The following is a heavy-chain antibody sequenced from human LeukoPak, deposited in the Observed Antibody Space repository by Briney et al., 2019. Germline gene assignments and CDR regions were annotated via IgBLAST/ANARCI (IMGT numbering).Heavy chain of an antibody. CDR3: ARGDFCSSSNCYLRPMDV. J-gene: IGHJ6*03. Sequence: SETPSLTCTVSGGSISDYYWNWIRQPPGKGLEWIGYIYYSGSTTYNPSLKSRVTMSVDTAKNQFSLKLRSVTAADTAVYYCARGDFCSSSNCYLRPMDVWGKGTTVTVSS. V-gene: IGHV4-59*01. D-gene: IGHD2-2*01. CDR2: IYYSGST. CDR1: GGSISDYY.